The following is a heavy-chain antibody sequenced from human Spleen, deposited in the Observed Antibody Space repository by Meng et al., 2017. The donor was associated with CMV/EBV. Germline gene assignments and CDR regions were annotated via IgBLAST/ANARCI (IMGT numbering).Heavy chain of an antibody. CDR1: GAPISSGDYY. CDR2: IYYSGNT. D-gene: IGHD3-10*01. J-gene: IGHJ4*02. CDR3: ARLNYGSGSPVPYYFDY. Sequence: LTRPGPGLVKPSQTLSLTCTVSGAPISSGDYYWSWIRQPPGKGLEWIGYIYYSGNTYYNPSLKSRVTISVDTSKNQFSLKLSSVTAADTAVYYCARLNYGSGSPVPYYFDYWGQGALVTVSS. V-gene: IGHV4-30-4*08.